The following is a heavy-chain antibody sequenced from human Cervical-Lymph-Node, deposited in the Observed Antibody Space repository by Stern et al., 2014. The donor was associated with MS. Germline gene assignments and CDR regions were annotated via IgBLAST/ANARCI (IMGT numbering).Heavy chain of an antibody. J-gene: IGHJ5*02. CDR1: RGSISSGGYY. Sequence: QLQLQESRPGLVKPSQTLSLTCTVSRGSISSGGYYWSWIRQHPGKGLEWIGYIYYSGSTYYNPSLQSRVTISVDTSKNQFSLKLSSVTAADTAVYYCAREYCSSTSCYQWFDPWGQGTLVTVSS. CDR3: AREYCSSTSCYQWFDP. D-gene: IGHD2-2*01. V-gene: IGHV4-31*03. CDR2: IYYSGST.